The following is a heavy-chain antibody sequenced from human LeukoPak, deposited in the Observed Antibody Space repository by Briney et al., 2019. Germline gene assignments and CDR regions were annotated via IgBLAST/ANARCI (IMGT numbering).Heavy chain of an antibody. CDR3: ARHRPNYDILTGYYWFDY. D-gene: IGHD3-9*01. J-gene: IGHJ4*02. Sequence: PSETLSLTRTVSGGSISSGGYYWSWIRQHPGKGLEWIGYIYYSGSTYYNPSLKSRVTISVDTSKNQFSLKLSSVTAADTAVYYCARHRPNYDILTGYYWFDYWGQGTLVTVSS. V-gene: IGHV4-39*01. CDR2: IYYSGST. CDR1: GGSISSGGYY.